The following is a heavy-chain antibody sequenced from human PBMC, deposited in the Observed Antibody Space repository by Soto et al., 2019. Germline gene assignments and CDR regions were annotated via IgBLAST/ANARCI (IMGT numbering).Heavy chain of an antibody. CDR1: GFTFSRYA. Sequence: GGSLRLSGAASGFTFSRYAMNWVRQAPGKRLEWVSAISGSSTYIHYADSVKGRFTISRDKAKNSLYLQMNSLRAEETAVYYCVRDDLYDTSDLLDAFDMWGQGPRVTV. D-gene: IGHD3-22*01. CDR3: VRDDLYDTSDLLDAFDM. J-gene: IGHJ3*02. V-gene: IGHV3-21*01. CDR2: ISGSSTYI.